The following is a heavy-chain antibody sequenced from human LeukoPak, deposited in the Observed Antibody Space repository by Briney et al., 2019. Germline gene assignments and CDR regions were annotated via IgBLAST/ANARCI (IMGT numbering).Heavy chain of an antibody. J-gene: IGHJ4*02. CDR1: GFTVSSNS. Sequence: GGSLRLSCTVSGFTVSSNSMSWVRQAPGKGLEGGSFIYSAGSTHYSDSVKGRFTISIDNSKNTLYLQMNSLRAEDMAVYYCARRAGAYSHPYDYWGQGTLVTVSS. CDR2: IYSAGST. V-gene: IGHV3-53*01. D-gene: IGHD4/OR15-4a*01. CDR3: ARRAGAYSHPYDY.